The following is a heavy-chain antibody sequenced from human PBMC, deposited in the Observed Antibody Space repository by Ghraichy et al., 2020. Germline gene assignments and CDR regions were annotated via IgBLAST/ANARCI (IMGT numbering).Heavy chain of an antibody. J-gene: IGHJ6*02. Sequence: GGSLRLSCAASGFTFSSYWMSWVRQAPGKGLEWVANIKQDGSEKYYVDSVKGRFTISRDNAKNSLYLQMNSLRAEDTAVYYCARDDWGVISSGGMDVWGQGTTVTVSS. CDR1: GFTFSSYW. CDR3: ARDDWGVISSGGMDV. CDR2: IKQDGSEK. D-gene: IGHD3-10*01. V-gene: IGHV3-7*03.